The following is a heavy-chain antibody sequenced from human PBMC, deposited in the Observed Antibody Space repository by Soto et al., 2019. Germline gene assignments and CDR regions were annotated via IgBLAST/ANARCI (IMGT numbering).Heavy chain of an antibody. CDR1: GYTFSNYG. J-gene: IGHJ5*02. CDR3: ARVVPGAEAWFGP. Sequence: ASVKVSCKTSGYTFSNYGITWVRRAPGQPLEWLGWISLYSDGTNYAQKFQGRVSMTTDTSTTTAYMELRSLRSDDTAVYYCARVVPGAEAWFGPWGQGTLVTVSS. V-gene: IGHV1-18*01. CDR2: ISLYSDGT. D-gene: IGHD2-2*01.